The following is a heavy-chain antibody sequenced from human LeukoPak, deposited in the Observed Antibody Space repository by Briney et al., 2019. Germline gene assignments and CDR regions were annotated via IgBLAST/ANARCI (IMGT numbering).Heavy chain of an antibody. D-gene: IGHD2-2*02. CDR2: ISGSGGST. CDR3: ARDPYCSSTGCYNLYYYGMDV. Sequence: GGSLRLSCAASGFTFSSYAMSWVRQAPGKGLEWVSVISGSGGSTYYADSVKGRFTISRDNSKNTLYLQMNSLRAEDTAVYYCARDPYCSSTGCYNLYYYGMDVWGQGTTVTVSS. V-gene: IGHV3-23*01. CDR1: GFTFSSYA. J-gene: IGHJ6*02.